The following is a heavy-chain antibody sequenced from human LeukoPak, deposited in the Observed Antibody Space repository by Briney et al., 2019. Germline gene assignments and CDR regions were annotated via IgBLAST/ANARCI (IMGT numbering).Heavy chain of an antibody. J-gene: IGHJ3*02. CDR2: IFPSGGEI. CDR1: GFTFSTFA. Sequence: GGSLRLSCAASGFTFSTFAMIWVRQPPGKGLEWVSSIFPSGGEIHYADSVKGRFTISRDNSKNTLYLQMNSLRAEDTAVYYCANLMNWNDVVGDFDIWGQGAMVTVSS. V-gene: IGHV3-23*01. CDR3: ANLMNWNDVVGDFDI. D-gene: IGHD1-1*01.